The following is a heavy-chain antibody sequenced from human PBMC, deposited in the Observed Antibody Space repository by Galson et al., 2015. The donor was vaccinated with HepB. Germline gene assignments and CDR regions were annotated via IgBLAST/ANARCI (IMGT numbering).Heavy chain of an antibody. D-gene: IGHD5-12*01. J-gene: IGHJ3*02. Sequence: SLRISCAASGFNFRLIWMNWVRQAPGTGLEWVANIKEDGSKKYYADSVKGRFTITRDNANNSMYLQMNSLRAEDTALYFCANLPTSRWLVIDMWGQGTMVTVSS. V-gene: IGHV3-7*03. CDR1: GFNFRLIW. CDR2: IKEDGSKK. CDR3: ANLPTSRWLVIDM.